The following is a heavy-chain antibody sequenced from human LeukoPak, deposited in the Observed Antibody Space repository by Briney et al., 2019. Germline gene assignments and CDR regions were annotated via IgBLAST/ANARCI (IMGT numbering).Heavy chain of an antibody. V-gene: IGHV3-7*01. Sequence: PGGSLRLSCAASRFTFSSYWMSWVRQAPGKGLEWVANIKQDGSEKYYVDSVKGRFTISRDNAKNSLYLQMNSLRAEDTAVYYCASGKQWLNFDPWGQGTLVTVSS. J-gene: IGHJ5*02. CDR2: IKQDGSEK. D-gene: IGHD6-19*01. CDR1: RFTFSSYW. CDR3: ASGKQWLNFDP.